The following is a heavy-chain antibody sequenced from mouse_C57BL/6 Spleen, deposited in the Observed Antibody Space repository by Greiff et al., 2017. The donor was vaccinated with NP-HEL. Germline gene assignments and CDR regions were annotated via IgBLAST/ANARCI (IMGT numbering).Heavy chain of an antibody. J-gene: IGHJ1*03. CDR2: IDPEDGET. CDR1: GFNIKDYY. CDR3: ARGAGVTTSHWYFDV. D-gene: IGHD2-2*01. V-gene: IGHV14-2*01. Sequence: EVQLQQSGAELVKPGASVKLSCTASGFNIKDYYMHWVKQRTEQGLEWIGRIDPEDGETKYAPKFQGKATITADTSSNTAYLQLSSLTSEDTAVYYWARGAGVTTSHWYFDVWGTGTTVTVSS.